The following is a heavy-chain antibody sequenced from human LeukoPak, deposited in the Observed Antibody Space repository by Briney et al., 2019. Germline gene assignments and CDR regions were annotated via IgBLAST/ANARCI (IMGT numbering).Heavy chain of an antibody. CDR2: IRSKANSYAT. V-gene: IGHV3-73*01. CDR3: TRQRVYDSSGYFDY. Sequence: PGGSLKLSCAASGFTFSGSAMHWVRQASGKGLEWVGRIRSKANSYATAYAASVKGRFTISRDDSKNTAYLQMNSLKTEDTAVYYCTRQRVYDSSGYFDYWGQGTLVTVSS. CDR1: GFTFSGSA. D-gene: IGHD3-22*01. J-gene: IGHJ4*02.